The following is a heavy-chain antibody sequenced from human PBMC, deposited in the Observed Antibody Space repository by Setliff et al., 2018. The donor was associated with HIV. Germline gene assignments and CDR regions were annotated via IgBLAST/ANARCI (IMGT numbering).Heavy chain of an antibody. V-gene: IGHV3-13*01. D-gene: IGHD2-21*02. CDR1: GFTLRSYD. CDR3: ARVGEKYPDYYYYFDY. J-gene: IGHJ4*02. Sequence: GGSLRLSCVVSGFTLRSYDMYWVRQAPGKGLEWVSGLGVRGDTYYTGSVKGRFAISRESAKNSLYLQMSNLRVEDTAFYYCARVGEKYPDYYYYFDYWGQGTLVTVSS. CDR2: LGVRGDT.